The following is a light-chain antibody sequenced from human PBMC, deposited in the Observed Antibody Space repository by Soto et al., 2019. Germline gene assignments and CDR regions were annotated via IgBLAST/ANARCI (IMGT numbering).Light chain of an antibody. J-gene: IGKJ4*01. Sequence: EIVMTQSPATLSVSPGERATLSCRTSQSVSGNLAWYQQKPGQAPRLLIYGASTRATGLPARFSGSGSGTEFTLTISSLQSEDFAIYYCQQYNNWPPLTFGGGTKVEIK. CDR1: QSVSGN. CDR2: GAS. CDR3: QQYNNWPPLT. V-gene: IGKV3-15*01.